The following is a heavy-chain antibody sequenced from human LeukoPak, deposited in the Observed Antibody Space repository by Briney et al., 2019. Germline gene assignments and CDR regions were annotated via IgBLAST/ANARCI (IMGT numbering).Heavy chain of an antibody. CDR2: MNPNSGNT. D-gene: IGHD3-9*01. V-gene: IGHV1-8*03. CDR3: ARLRVRYFDWLSGLDAFDI. Sequence: ASVKVSCKASGYTFTSYDINWVRQATGQGLEWMGWMNPNSGNTGYAQKFQGRVTITRNTSISTAYMELSSLRSEDTAVYYCARLRVRYFDWLSGLDAFDIWGQGTMVTVSS. J-gene: IGHJ3*02. CDR1: GYTFTSYD.